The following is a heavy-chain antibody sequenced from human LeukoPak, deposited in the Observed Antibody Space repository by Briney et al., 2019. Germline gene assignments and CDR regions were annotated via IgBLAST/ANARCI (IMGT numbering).Heavy chain of an antibody. Sequence: PGGSLRLSCAAPGFTFSTNWMHWVRQAPGKGLVWVSRISTSGSDAIYADSVKGRFTISRDNSKNTLYLQMNSLRAEDTAVYYCAKEEGLTTDAFDIWGQGTMVTVSS. V-gene: IGHV3-74*01. CDR1: GFTFSTNW. CDR3: AKEEGLTTDAFDI. J-gene: IGHJ3*02. D-gene: IGHD3-22*01. CDR2: ISTSGSDA.